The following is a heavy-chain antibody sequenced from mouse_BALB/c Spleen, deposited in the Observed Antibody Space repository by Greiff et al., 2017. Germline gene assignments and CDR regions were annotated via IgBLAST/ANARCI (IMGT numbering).Heavy chain of an antibody. Sequence: EVQLQQSGAELVKPGASVKLSCTASGFNIKDTYMHWVKQRPEQGLEWIGRIDPANGNTKYDPKFQGKATITADTSSNTAYLQLSSLTSEDTAVYYCASDGSLQAWFAYWGQGTLVTVSA. J-gene: IGHJ3*01. CDR3: ASDGSLQAWFAY. D-gene: IGHD2-3*01. V-gene: IGHV14-3*02. CDR1: GFNIKDTY. CDR2: IDPANGNT.